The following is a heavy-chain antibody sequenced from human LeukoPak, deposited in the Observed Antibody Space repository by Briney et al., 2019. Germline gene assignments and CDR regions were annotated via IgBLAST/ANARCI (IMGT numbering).Heavy chain of an antibody. J-gene: IGHJ6*02. CDR2: IYHSGST. D-gene: IGHD6-13*01. V-gene: IGHV4-4*02. CDR1: GGSISSSNW. CDR3: ARSGSSSWWYYYYGMDV. Sequence: SETLSLTCAVSGGSISSSNWWSWVRQPPGKGLEWIGEIYHSGSTNYNPSLKSRVTISVDKSKNQFSLKLSSVTAADTAVYYCARSGSSSWWYYYYGMDVWGQGTRSPSP.